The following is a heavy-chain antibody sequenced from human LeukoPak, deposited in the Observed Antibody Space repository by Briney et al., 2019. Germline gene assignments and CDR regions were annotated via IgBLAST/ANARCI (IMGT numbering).Heavy chain of an antibody. CDR2: ISSSDSTI. Sequence: GGSLRLSCAASGFTFSSYEMHWVRQPPGKGLEWVSYISSSDSTIYYADSVKGRFTISRDNSKNTLYLQMNSLRAEDTAVYYCAKDRLQNAYDILTDWGQGTLVTVSS. CDR3: AKDRLQNAYDILTD. D-gene: IGHD3-9*01. V-gene: IGHV3-48*03. J-gene: IGHJ4*02. CDR1: GFTFSSYE.